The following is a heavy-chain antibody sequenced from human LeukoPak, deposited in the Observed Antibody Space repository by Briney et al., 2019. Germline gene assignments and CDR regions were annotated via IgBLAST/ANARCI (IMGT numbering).Heavy chain of an antibody. Sequence: GGSLRLSCAASGFTFSSYSMNWVRQASGKGLEWVSSISSSSYIYYADSVKGRFTISRDNAKNSLYLQMNSLRAEDTAVYYCAKDWRVQGPMATVDYWGQGTLVTVSS. D-gene: IGHD5-24*01. V-gene: IGHV3-21*04. CDR3: AKDWRVQGPMATVDY. CDR2: ISSSSYI. J-gene: IGHJ4*02. CDR1: GFTFSSYS.